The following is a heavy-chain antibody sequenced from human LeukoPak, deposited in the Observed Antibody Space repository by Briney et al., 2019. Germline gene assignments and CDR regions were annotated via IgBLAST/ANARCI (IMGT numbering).Heavy chain of an antibody. V-gene: IGHV1-8*03. CDR3: ARRGIHGNWFDP. J-gene: IGHJ5*02. CDR2: MNPKSGNT. Sequence: ASVKVSCKASGYTFTSYDINWVRQATGQGLEWMGWMNPKSGNTGYAQKFQGRVTITRNTSISTAYMELSSLRSEDTAVYYCARRGIHGNWFDPWGQGTLVTVSS. D-gene: IGHD5-18*01. CDR1: GYTFTSYD.